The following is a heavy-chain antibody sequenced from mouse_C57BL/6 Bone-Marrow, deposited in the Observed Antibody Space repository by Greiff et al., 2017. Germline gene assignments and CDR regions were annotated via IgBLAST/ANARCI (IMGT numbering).Heavy chain of an antibody. CDR1: GYTFTNYW. V-gene: IGHV1-69*01. Sequence: VQLQQPGAALVMPGASVKLSCTASGYTFTNYWMHWVWQRPGQGLEWVGEIDPSDSYTNYNQKFKGNSTLTVDKSSSTAYMQLSSLTSEDSAVYYCARDYGSCYSWYFDVWGKGTTVTVSS. CDR2: IDPSDSYT. CDR3: ARDYGSCYSWYFDV. J-gene: IGHJ1*03. D-gene: IGHD1-1*01.